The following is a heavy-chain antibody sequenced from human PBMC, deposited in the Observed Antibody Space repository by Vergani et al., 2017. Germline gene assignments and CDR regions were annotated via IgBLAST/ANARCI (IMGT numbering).Heavy chain of an antibody. V-gene: IGHV5-10-1*03. CDR3: AASIAAAGTIGVFDI. D-gene: IGHD6-13*01. J-gene: IGHJ3*02. CDR1: GYSFTSYW. CDR2: IDPSDSYT. Sequence: EVQLVQSGAEVKKPGESLRISCKGSGYSFTSYWISWVRQMPGKGLEWMGRIDPSDSYTNSSPSFQGHVTISADKSISTAYLQWSSLKASDTAMYYCAASIAAAGTIGVFDIWGQGTMVTVSS.